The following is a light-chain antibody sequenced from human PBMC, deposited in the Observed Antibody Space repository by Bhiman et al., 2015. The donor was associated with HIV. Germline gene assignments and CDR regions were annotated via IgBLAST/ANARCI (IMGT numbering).Light chain of an antibody. CDR3: SSYTSSSTRV. CDR2: EVT. Sequence: QSALTQPPSASGSPGQSVTISCTGTSSDVGSHNYVSWYQQHPGKAPKLIIYEVTKRPSGVPHRFSGSKSGNTASLTVSGLQAEDEADYYCSSYTSSSTRVFGGGTKLTVL. J-gene: IGLJ2*01. V-gene: IGLV2-8*01. CDR1: SSDVGSHNY.